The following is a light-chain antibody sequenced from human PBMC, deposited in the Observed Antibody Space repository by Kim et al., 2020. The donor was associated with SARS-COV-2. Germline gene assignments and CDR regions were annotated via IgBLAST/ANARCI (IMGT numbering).Light chain of an antibody. Sequence: QAGLTQPPSVSKGLRQTATLTCTGNSNNVGHQGAAWLRQQQGHPPKLLSYRDNNRPSGISERLSASRSGNTASLTITGLQPEDEADYYCSAWDRSLSAWVFGGGTQLTVL. CDR3: SAWDRSLSAWV. CDR1: SNNVGHQG. V-gene: IGLV10-54*01. CDR2: RDN. J-gene: IGLJ3*02.